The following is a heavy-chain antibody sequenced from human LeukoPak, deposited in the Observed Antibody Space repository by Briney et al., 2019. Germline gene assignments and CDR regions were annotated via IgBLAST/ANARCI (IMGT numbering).Heavy chain of an antibody. Sequence: GGSLRLSCAASGFSVSNNYMSWVRQAPGKGPEWVSVINTGGSSYYADSVKGRFTVSRDSSKNTLYLQMNSLRAEDTAVYYCASDLGDREDGYYYYYMDVWGKGSTVTVSS. V-gene: IGHV3-53*01. CDR3: ASDLGDREDGYYYYYMDV. CDR2: INTGGSS. J-gene: IGHJ6*03. D-gene: IGHD3-16*01. CDR1: GFSVSNNY.